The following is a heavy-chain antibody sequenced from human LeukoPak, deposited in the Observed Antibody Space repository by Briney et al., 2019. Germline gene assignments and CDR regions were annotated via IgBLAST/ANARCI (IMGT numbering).Heavy chain of an antibody. J-gene: IGHJ4*02. CDR1: GYTFTGYY. V-gene: IGHV1-2*02. CDR3: ARPYCGGGSCHDYFDY. Sequence: ASVKVSCKASGYTFTGYYMHWVRQAPGQGLEWMGWINPHTGGTNYAQKFQGRVTMTGDASIGTAYMELSRLRSDDTAVYYCARPYCGGGSCHDYFDYWGQGTLVTVSS. D-gene: IGHD2-15*01. CDR2: INPHTGGT.